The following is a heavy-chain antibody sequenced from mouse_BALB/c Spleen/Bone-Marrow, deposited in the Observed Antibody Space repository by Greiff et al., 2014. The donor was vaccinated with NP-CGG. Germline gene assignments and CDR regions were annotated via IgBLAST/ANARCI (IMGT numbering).Heavy chain of an antibody. CDR1: GYTSTDYW. D-gene: IGHD2-14*01. CDR2: IDTSDSYI. Sequence: VQLQQSGAELVMPGASVKMSCKASGYTSTDYWMHWVKQRPGQGLEWIGAIDTSDSYISYNQKFKGKATLTVDESPSTAYMQLSSLTSEDSAVYHCARSDYRYDPLANWGQGTLVTVSA. CDR3: ARSDYRYDPLAN. V-gene: IGHV1-69*01. J-gene: IGHJ3*01.